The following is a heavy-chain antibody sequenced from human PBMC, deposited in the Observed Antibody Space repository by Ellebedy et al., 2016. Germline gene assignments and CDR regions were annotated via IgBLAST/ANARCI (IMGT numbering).Heavy chain of an antibody. CDR1: GLTVSSFF. V-gene: IGHV3-23*01. CDR2: MRGDGAKT. Sequence: GESLKISCAPSGLTVSSFFMGWVRQAPGKGLEWVSTMRGDGAKTHLADSVKARFTMSRDIPKNTVYLQMNRLRAEDTAVYYCWQGHYANYWGQGTLVTVSS. CDR3: WQGHYANY. D-gene: IGHD4-17*01. J-gene: IGHJ4*02.